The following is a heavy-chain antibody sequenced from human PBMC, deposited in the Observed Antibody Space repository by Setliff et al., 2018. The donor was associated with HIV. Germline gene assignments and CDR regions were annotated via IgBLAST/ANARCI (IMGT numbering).Heavy chain of an antibody. D-gene: IGHD3-10*01. J-gene: IGHJ2*01. CDR2: INHSGNT. V-gene: IGHV4-34*01. Sequence: LSLTCAVYGGSLSGYYWNWIRQPPGKGLEWIGEINHSGNTNYNPSLKSRVTISVDTSKKQFSLKLTSVTAADTALYYCAREGGQGYSGSGSFYHRNFDLWGRGTLVTVSS. CDR1: GGSLSGYY. CDR3: AREGGQGYSGSGSFYHRNFDL.